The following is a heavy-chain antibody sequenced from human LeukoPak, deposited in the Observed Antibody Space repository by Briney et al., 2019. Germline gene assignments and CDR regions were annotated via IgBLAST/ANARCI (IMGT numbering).Heavy chain of an antibody. CDR2: INAGNGKT. Sequence: GSSVKVSCKASGGTFSSYAISWVRQAPGQRLEWMGWINAGNGKTKSSQRFQGRVTITRDTSASTAYMELNSLRSEDTAVYYCARGIWSSHNKEYYFDYWGQGSLVTVSS. CDR1: GGTFSSYA. V-gene: IGHV1-3*01. J-gene: IGHJ4*02. CDR3: ARGIWSSHNKEYYFDY. D-gene: IGHD2-21*01.